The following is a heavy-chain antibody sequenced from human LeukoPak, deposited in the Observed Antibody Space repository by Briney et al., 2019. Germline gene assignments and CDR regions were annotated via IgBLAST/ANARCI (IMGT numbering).Heavy chain of an antibody. D-gene: IGHD3-3*01. V-gene: IGHV1-2*06. CDR1: GYTFTGYY. CDR3: AFLEEWSNFDY. CDR2: INPNSGGT. Sequence: GASVKVSCKTSGYTFTGYYMHWVRQAPGQGLEWMGRINPNSGGTNYAQKFQGRVTMTRDTSISTAYMELSRLRSDDTAVYYCAFLEEWSNFDYWGQGTLVTVSS. J-gene: IGHJ4*02.